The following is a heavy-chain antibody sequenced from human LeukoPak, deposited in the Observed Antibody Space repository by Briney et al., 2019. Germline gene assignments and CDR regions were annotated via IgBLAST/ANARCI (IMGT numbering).Heavy chain of an antibody. CDR1: GGSVSSSSYY. CDR3: ARLAQLLYVDY. J-gene: IGHJ4*02. CDR2: IYYSGST. V-gene: IGHV4-39*07. D-gene: IGHD2-2*02. Sequence: PSETLSLTCTVSGGSVSSSSYYWGWIRQPPGKGLEWIGSIYYSGSTYYNPSLKSRVTISVHTSKSQCSLKLSSVTAADTAGYYCARLAQLLYVDYWGQGTLVTVSS.